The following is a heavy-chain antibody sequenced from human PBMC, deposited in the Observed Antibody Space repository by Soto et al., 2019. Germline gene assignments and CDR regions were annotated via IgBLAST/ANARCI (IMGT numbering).Heavy chain of an antibody. J-gene: IGHJ5*02. CDR1: GGSFSGYY. CDR3: ARGLSNFDWRGVGNWFDP. Sequence: PSETLSLTCAVYGGSFSGYYWSWIRQPPGKGLEWIGEINHSGSTNYNPSLKSRVTISVDTSKNQFSLKLSSVTAADTAVYYCARGLSNFDWRGVGNWFDPWGQGTLVTVSS. V-gene: IGHV4-34*01. D-gene: IGHD3-9*01. CDR2: INHSGST.